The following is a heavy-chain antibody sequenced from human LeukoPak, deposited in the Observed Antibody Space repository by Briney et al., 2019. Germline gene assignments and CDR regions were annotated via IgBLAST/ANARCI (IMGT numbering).Heavy chain of an antibody. J-gene: IGHJ5*02. CDR1: GYTSTSFG. CDR3: ARDLVHHRLLATGYNWFDP. CDR2: INTYNGNT. D-gene: IGHD3-9*01. V-gene: IGHV1-18*01. Sequence: PGASVKVSCKASGYTSTSFGISWVRQAPGQGLEWMGWINTYNGNTKYAQKVQGRVTMTTDTSTSTAYMEVRSLRSDDTAVYYCARDLVHHRLLATGYNWFDPWGQGTLVTVSS.